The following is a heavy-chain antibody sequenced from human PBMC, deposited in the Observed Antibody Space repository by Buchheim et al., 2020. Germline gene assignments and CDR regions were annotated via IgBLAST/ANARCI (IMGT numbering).Heavy chain of an antibody. CDR3: AGDYYYDSSGYYQASYDY. Sequence: QLQLQESGPGLVKPSETLSLTCTVSGGSISSSSYYWGWIRQPPGKGLEWIGSIYYSGSTYYNPSLKSRVTISVDTSKNQFSLKLSSVTAADTAVYYCAGDYYYDSSGYYQASYDYWGQGTL. V-gene: IGHV4-39*07. J-gene: IGHJ4*02. D-gene: IGHD3-22*01. CDR1: GGSISSSSYY. CDR2: IYYSGST.